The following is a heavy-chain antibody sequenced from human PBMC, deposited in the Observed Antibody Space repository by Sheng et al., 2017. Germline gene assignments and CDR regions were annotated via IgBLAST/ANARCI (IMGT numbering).Heavy chain of an antibody. D-gene: IGHD1-1*01. CDR3: AKARLERVYDSFDK. CDR1: GFIFSSYA. Sequence: QVQLVESGGGVVQPGRPLRLSCAASGFIFSSYAIHWVRQAPGKGLEWVAVISYDGSDKYYADSVKGRITISRDNSKNTVYLQMNSLRAEDTAVYYCAKARLERVYDSFDKWGQGTMVTVSS. V-gene: IGHV3-30*04. J-gene: IGHJ3*02. CDR2: ISYDGSDK.